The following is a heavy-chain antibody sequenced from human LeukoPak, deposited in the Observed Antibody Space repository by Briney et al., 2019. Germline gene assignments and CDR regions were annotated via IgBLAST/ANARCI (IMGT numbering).Heavy chain of an antibody. CDR1: GFTFSNFW. Sequence: PGGSRRLSCAASGFTFSNFWMRWVRQAPGKGLVWVSRINSDGSDTSYADSVKGRLTISRDNAKNTLYLQMNSLRAEDTAIYYCVGGYDTHYWGQGTLVTVSS. V-gene: IGHV3-74*01. D-gene: IGHD3-22*01. J-gene: IGHJ4*02. CDR3: VGGYDTHY. CDR2: INSDGSDT.